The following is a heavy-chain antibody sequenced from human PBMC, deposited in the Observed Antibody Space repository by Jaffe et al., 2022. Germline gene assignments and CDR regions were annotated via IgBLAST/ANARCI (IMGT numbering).Heavy chain of an antibody. Sequence: QVQLQQWGAGLLKPSETLSLTCAVYGGSFSGYYWSWIRQPPGKGLEWIGEINHSGSTNYNPSLKSRVTISVDTSKNQFSLKLSSVTAADTAVYYCARGQRYCSSTSCYRGYYYYYMDVWGKGTTVTVSS. V-gene: IGHV4-34*01. D-gene: IGHD2-2*01. J-gene: IGHJ6*03. CDR2: INHSGST. CDR1: GGSFSGYY. CDR3: ARGQRYCSSTSCYRGYYYYYMDV.